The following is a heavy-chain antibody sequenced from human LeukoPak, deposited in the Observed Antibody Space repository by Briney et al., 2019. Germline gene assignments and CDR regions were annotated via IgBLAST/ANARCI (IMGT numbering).Heavy chain of an antibody. CDR1: GGSISSSNW. CDR2: IYHSGST. D-gene: IGHD1-26*01. Sequence: SETLSLTCAVSGGSISSSNWWSWVRQPPGKGLEWIGEIYHSGSTNYNPSLKSRVTISVDTSKNQFSLKLSSVTAADTAVYYCARETVGAPGGYYYYYMDVWGKGTTVTISS. V-gene: IGHV4-4*02. CDR3: ARETVGAPGGYYYYYMDV. J-gene: IGHJ6*03.